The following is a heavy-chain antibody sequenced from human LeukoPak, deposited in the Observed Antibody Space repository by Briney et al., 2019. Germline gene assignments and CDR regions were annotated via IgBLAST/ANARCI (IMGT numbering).Heavy chain of an antibody. CDR1: GYTFTSYG. V-gene: IGHV1-46*01. Sequence: ASVKVSCKASGYTFTSYGIGWVRQAPGQGLEWMGIINPSGGSTSYAQKFQGRVTMTRDTSTSTVYMELSSLRSEDTAVYYCARGRLSGFYYYYGMDVWGQGTTVTVSS. D-gene: IGHD6-25*01. CDR3: ARGRLSGFYYYYGMDV. J-gene: IGHJ6*02. CDR2: INPSGGST.